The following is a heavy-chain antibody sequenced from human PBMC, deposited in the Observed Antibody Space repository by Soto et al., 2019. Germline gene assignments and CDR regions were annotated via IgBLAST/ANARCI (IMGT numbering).Heavy chain of an antibody. CDR3: ARVGRTTSTYAQFDR. J-gene: IGHJ5*02. D-gene: IGHD3-10*01. CDR2: VNSDGSST. V-gene: IGHV3-74*01. Sequence: PGESLKISCAASGFTFSDYWMHWVRHAPGKGLMWVSRVNSDGSSTNYADSVKGRFTITRDNAKNTLYLQMNSLRAEDTAVYYCARVGRTTSTYAQFDRWGLGTLVTVSS. CDR1: GFTFSDYW.